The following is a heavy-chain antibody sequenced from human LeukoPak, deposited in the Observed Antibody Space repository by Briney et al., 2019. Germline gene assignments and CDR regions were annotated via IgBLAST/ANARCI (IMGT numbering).Heavy chain of an antibody. CDR1: GGSISSSNYY. CDR2: IYYSGSA. V-gene: IGHV4-39*07. Sequence: PSETLSLTCTVSGGSISSSNYYWGWIRQPPGKGLEWIVTIYYSGSAYYNPSLKSRVTISVDTSKNQFSLKLSSVTAADTAVYYCASYSYYYDSSSYFDYWDQGTLVTVSS. D-gene: IGHD3-22*01. CDR3: ASYSYYYDSSSYFDY. J-gene: IGHJ4*02.